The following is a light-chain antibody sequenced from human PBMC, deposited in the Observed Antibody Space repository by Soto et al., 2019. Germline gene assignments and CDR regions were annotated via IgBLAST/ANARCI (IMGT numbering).Light chain of an antibody. V-gene: IGLV2-14*01. CDR1: SSDVGGYNY. Sequence: QSALTQPASVSGSPGQSITISCTGTSSDVGGYNYVSWYQQHPGKAPKLMIYDVSNRPSGVSNRFSGSKSGNTASLTISGLQAEDDADYYCSSYISSSTHVFGTGTKVTVL. CDR2: DVS. J-gene: IGLJ1*01. CDR3: SSYISSSTHV.